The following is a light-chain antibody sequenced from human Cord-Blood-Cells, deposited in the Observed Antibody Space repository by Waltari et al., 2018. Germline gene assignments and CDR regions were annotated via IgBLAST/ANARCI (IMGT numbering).Light chain of an antibody. J-gene: IGKJ4*01. CDR2: GAS. CDR1: QSVSSSY. V-gene: IGKV3-20*01. CDR3: QQYGSSPLT. Sequence: EIELTQSPGTLSLPPGERATLPCRASQSVSSSYLAWYQQKPGQAPRLLIYGASSRATGIPDRFSGSGSGTDFTLTISRLEPEDFAVYYCQQYGSSPLTFGGGTKVESK.